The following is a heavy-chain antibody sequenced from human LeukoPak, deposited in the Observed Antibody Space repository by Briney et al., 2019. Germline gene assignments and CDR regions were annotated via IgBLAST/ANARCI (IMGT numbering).Heavy chain of an antibody. CDR2: TYYRSKWSN. V-gene: IGHV6-1*01. D-gene: IGHD6-19*01. J-gene: IGHJ5*02. CDR3: ARGAYNSVWS. CDR1: GDSVSSNIAA. Sequence: SQTLSLTCAISGDSVSSNIAAWHWLRQSPSRGLEWLGRTYYRSKWSNDYAVSVQSRITINPDTSKNQFSLQLNSVTPEDTAVYYCARGAYNSVWSWGQGTLVTVSS.